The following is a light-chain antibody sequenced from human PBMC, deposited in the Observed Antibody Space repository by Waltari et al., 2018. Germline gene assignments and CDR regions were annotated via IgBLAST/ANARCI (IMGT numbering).Light chain of an antibody. CDR1: PSVSSGY. V-gene: IGKV3-20*01. CDR3: QQYGTSPGT. Sequence: EIVLTQSPDTLSLSPGERATLSCRASPSVSSGYLAWYQQKRGQPPRRLIYGASSRATGIPDRFSGSVSGRNFTLSISRLEPEDFAVYYCQQYGTSPGTFGQGTKVEIK. J-gene: IGKJ1*01. CDR2: GAS.